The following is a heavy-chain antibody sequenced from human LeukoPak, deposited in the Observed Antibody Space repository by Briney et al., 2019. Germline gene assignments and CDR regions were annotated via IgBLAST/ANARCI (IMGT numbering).Heavy chain of an antibody. Sequence: SVKVSCKASGGTFSSYAISWVRQAPGQGLEWMGGIIPIFGTANYAQKFQGRVTITTDESTSTAYMELSSLRSEDTAVYYCARGIAVAGSGAFDIWGQGTMVTVSS. J-gene: IGHJ3*02. CDR2: IIPIFGTA. V-gene: IGHV1-69*05. CDR1: GGTFSSYA. D-gene: IGHD6-19*01. CDR3: ARGIAVAGSGAFDI.